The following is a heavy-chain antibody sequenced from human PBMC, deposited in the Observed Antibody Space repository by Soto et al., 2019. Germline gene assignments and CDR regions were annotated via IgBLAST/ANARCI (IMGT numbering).Heavy chain of an antibody. D-gene: IGHD6-13*01. V-gene: IGHV1-69*02. J-gene: IGHJ4*02. CDR1: GDTFSIYT. CDR2: VLPFLDIT. Sequence: QVQLVQSGSEVKKPGSSVRVSCKTSGDTFSIYTISWVRQAPGQGLEWMGRVLPFLDITSYSQRFQGRVTITADRSMTTAYMELTSRRSEDTAVYYCARDRDNSNWPNFDSWGQGTLVTVSS. CDR3: ARDRDNSNWPNFDS.